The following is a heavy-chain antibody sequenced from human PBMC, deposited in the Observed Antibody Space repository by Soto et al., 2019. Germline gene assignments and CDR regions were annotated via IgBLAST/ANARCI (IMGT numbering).Heavy chain of an antibody. J-gene: IGHJ4*02. CDR3: AGEGPGDHFRYFDL. CDR2: IYSGGST. CDR1: GFTVSSNY. D-gene: IGHD1-26*01. Sequence: EVQLVESGGGLVQPGGSLRLSCAASGFTVSSNYMSWVRQAPGKGLEWVSVIYSGGSTYYADSVKSRFTISRHYSKNTMYVQCNGLRPGDTAVYYRAGEGPGDHFRYFDLRGQGTLVPVPS. V-gene: IGHV3-53*04.